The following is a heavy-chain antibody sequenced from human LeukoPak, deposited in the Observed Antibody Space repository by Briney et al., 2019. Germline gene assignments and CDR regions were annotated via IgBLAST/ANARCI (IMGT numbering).Heavy chain of an antibody. J-gene: IGHJ4*02. V-gene: IGHV4-34*01. D-gene: IGHD1-26*01. CDR2: INHSGSI. CDR1: GGSFSDYY. CDR3: ARVPNSGSYYGAFDY. Sequence: SETLSLTCAVYGGSFSDYYWSWIRQPPGKGLEWIGEINHSGSINYNPSLKSRVTISVDTSMNQFSLQLSSVTAADTAIYYCARVPNSGSYYGAFDYWGQGTLVTVSS.